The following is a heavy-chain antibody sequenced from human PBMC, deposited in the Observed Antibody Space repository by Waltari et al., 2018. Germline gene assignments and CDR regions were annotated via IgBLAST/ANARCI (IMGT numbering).Heavy chain of an antibody. D-gene: IGHD1-26*01. Sequence: EVQLVESGGGLVQPGGSLRLSCGASGFTFSSYWMTWVRQAPGKGLEWVANINPDGSERYYVDSVKGRFTISRDNAKNSLYPQGNRLGAEDTAIYYCARDSGRFYVDYWGQGTLLTVSS. CDR2: INPDGSER. CDR1: GFTFSSYW. CDR3: ARDSGRFYVDY. V-gene: IGHV3-7*01. J-gene: IGHJ4*02.